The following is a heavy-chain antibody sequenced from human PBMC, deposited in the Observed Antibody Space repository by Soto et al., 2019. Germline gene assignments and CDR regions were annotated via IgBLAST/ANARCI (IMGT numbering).Heavy chain of an antibody. V-gene: IGHV1-8*01. CDR2: MNPNSGNT. Sequence: ASVKVSCKASGYTFTSYDINWVRQATGQVLEWMGWMNPNSGNTGYAQKFQGRVTMTRNTSISTAYMELSSLRSEDTAVYYCARGNRITIFGVVIISGENYMDVWGKGTTVTVSS. D-gene: IGHD3-3*01. CDR3: ARGNRITIFGVVIISGENYMDV. J-gene: IGHJ6*03. CDR1: GYTFTSYD.